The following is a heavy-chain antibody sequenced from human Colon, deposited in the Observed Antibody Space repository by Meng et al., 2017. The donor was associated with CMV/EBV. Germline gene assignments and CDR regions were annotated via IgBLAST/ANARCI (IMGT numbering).Heavy chain of an antibody. D-gene: IGHD2-8*01. J-gene: IGHJ4*02. V-gene: IGHV4-39*01. Sequence: ISGGHVRPTNCSWGWVRQPPGQGLEWIVSLYYNGPAKYNPSLTSRVTISADTSKNQFSLRLTSVTAADTAFYFWAKKGMGPNPIDDWGQGTPVTVSS. CDR1: GGHVRPTNCS. CDR3: AKKGMGPNPIDD. CDR2: LYYNGPA.